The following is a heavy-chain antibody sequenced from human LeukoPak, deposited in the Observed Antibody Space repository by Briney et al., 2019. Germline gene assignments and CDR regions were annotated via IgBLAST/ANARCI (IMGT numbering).Heavy chain of an antibody. Sequence: SETLSLTCTVSGYSIRSGYYWGWIRQPPGKGLEWIGSMYHSGSTYYNPSLKSRVTISVDTSKNQFSLKLSSVTAADTAVYYCARISSYWGYSPWGQGTLVTVSS. CDR2: MYHSGST. D-gene: IGHD5-12*01. J-gene: IGHJ5*02. V-gene: IGHV4-38-2*02. CDR1: GYSIRSGYY. CDR3: ARISSYWGYSP.